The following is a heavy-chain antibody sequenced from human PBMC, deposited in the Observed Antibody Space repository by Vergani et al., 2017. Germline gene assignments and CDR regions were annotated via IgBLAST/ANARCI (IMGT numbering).Heavy chain of an antibody. CDR3: ARAKARGDFDY. Sequence: QVQLVESGGGVVQPGRSLRLSCAASGFTFSSYAMHWVRQAPGKGLEWVAVISYDGSNKYYADSVKGRFTISRDNSKNTLYLQMNSVRAEDTAVYYCARAKARGDFDYWGQGTLVTVSS. V-gene: IGHV3-30*01. CDR1: GFTFSSYA. CDR2: ISYDGSNK. D-gene: IGHD6-6*01. J-gene: IGHJ4*02.